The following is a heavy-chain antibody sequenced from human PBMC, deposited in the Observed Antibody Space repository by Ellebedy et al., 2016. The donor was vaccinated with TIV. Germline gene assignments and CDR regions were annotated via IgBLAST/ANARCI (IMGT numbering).Heavy chain of an antibody. D-gene: IGHD3-10*01. CDR1: GFTFSSYG. J-gene: IGHJ6*02. V-gene: IGHV3-30*03. Sequence: GGSLRLSCAASGFTFSSYGMHWVRQAPGKGLQWVAVTSYDGSKKYYAYSVKGRFTISTDNSKDTLYLQMNSLRAEDTAVYYCARDDYYGSGTYIYYYHYFGMDVWGQGTTVIVSS. CDR2: TSYDGSKK. CDR3: ARDDYYGSGTYIYYYHYFGMDV.